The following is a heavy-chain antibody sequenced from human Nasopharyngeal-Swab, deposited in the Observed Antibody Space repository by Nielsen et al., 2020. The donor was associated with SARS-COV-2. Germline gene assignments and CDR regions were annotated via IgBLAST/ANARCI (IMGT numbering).Heavy chain of an antibody. D-gene: IGHD5-12*01. V-gene: IGHV4-31*03. Sequence: SETLSLTCTVSGGSISSGGYYWSWIRQHPGKGPEWIGYIYYSGSTYYNPSLKSRVTISVDTSKNQFSLKLSSVTAADTAVYYCARASDFEYSGHATYGMDVWGQGTTVTVSS. J-gene: IGHJ6*02. CDR3: ARASDFEYSGHATYGMDV. CDR2: IYYSGST. CDR1: GGSISSGGYY.